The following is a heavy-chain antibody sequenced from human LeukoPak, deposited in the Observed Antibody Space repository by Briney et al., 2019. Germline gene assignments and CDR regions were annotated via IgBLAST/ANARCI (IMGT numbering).Heavy chain of an antibody. D-gene: IGHD5-18*01. Sequence: GGSLRLSCAASGFTFSSYGMHWVRQAPGKGLDWVAVISNDGSKKYYADSVKGRFTISRDNSKNTLSLQVGSLRTEDTAVYYCAKDRYSYAFEYSDSWGQGTLVTVSS. CDR3: AKDRYSYAFEYSDS. CDR2: ISNDGSKK. V-gene: IGHV3-30*18. CDR1: GFTFSSYG. J-gene: IGHJ4*02.